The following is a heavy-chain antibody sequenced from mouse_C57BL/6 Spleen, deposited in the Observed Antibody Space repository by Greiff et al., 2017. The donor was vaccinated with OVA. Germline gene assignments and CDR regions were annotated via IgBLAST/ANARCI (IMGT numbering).Heavy chain of an antibody. CDR1: GFSFNTYA. CDR2: IRSKSNNYAT. D-gene: IGHD2-3*01. V-gene: IGHV10-1*01. Sequence: EVNVVESGGGLVQPKGSLKLSCAASGFSFNTYAMNWVRQAPGKGLEWVARIRSKSNNYATYYADSVKDRFTISRDDSESMLYLQMNNLKTEDTAMYYCVRQGDGYYAWFAYWGQGTLVTVSA. CDR3: VRQGDGYYAWFAY. J-gene: IGHJ3*01.